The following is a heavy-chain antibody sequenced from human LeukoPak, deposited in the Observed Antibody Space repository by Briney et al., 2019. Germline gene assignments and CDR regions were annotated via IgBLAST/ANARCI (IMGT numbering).Heavy chain of an antibody. Sequence: GGSLRLSCAASGFTFSSYAMSWVRQAPGKGLEWVSAISGSGGSTYYADSVKGRFTISRDNSKNALYLQMNSLRAEDTAVYYCAKVLAAASYGMDVWGQGTTVTVSS. D-gene: IGHD6-13*01. CDR2: ISGSGGST. CDR1: GFTFSSYA. J-gene: IGHJ6*02. CDR3: AKVLAAASYGMDV. V-gene: IGHV3-23*01.